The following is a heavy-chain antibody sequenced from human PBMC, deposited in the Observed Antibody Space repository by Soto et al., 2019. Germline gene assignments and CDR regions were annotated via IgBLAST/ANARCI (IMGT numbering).Heavy chain of an antibody. D-gene: IGHD3-22*01. CDR2: ISGSGDNT. J-gene: IGHJ4*02. V-gene: IGHV3-23*01. CDR3: AKDPPSYYDSSGLFDY. CDR1: GFTFSYA. Sequence: EVQLLESGGGLVQPGGSLRLSCAASGFTFSYAMNWVRQAPGKGLEWVSAISGSGDNTYYADSVKGRFTISRDNSKNTLYLQMNSLRAEDSAVYYCAKDPPSYYDSSGLFDYWGQGTLVTVSS.